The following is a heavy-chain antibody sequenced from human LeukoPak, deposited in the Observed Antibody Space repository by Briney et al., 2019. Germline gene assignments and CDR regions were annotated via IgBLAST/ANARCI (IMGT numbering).Heavy chain of an antibody. CDR1: GXSFTSYW. D-gene: IGHD6-6*01. CDR2: IYPGDSKT. V-gene: IGHV5-51*01. Sequence: GESLKISCKGSGXSFTSYWIAWVRQMPGKGMEWMGLIYPGDSKTRYSPSFQGQVAISADKSITTAYLQWSSLKASDTAIYYCARGGSSSFSFGYWGQGTPVTVSS. CDR3: ARGGSSSFSFGY. J-gene: IGHJ4*02.